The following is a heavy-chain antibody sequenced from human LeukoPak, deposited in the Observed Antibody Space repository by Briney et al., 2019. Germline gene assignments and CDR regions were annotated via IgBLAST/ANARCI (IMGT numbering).Heavy chain of an antibody. CDR3: AKDLIRDLWFGES. D-gene: IGHD3-10*01. Sequence: GGSLRLSCAASGFTFDDYAMHWVRQAPGKGLEWVAFIRYVGGETFYADSVKGRFTISRDNFENTLYLQMNSLRPEDTAVYYCAKDLIRDLWFGESWGQGTLVTVSS. V-gene: IGHV3-30*02. CDR1: GFTFDDYA. J-gene: IGHJ5*02. CDR2: IRYVGGET.